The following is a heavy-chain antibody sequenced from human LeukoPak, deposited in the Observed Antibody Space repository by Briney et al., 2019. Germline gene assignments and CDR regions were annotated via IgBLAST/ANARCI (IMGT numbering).Heavy chain of an antibody. V-gene: IGHV1-2*02. D-gene: IGHD1-26*01. CDR1: GYTFTGYY. Sequence: ASVKVSCKAAGYTFTGYYMHWVRHRSGQGLEWMWWINPNSGGTNYAQKFQGRGTMTRDTSISTAYMELSRLRSDDTAVYYRARDLGDHKGGIPLDYWGQGTLVTVSS. J-gene: IGHJ4*02. CDR2: INPNSGGT. CDR3: ARDLGDHKGGIPLDY.